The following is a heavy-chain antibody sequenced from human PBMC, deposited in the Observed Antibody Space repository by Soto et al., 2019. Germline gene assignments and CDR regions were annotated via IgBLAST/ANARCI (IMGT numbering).Heavy chain of an antibody. CDR2: INPSGGST. D-gene: IGHD4-4*01. CDR3: ARKRFPTVTQATYAMDV. V-gene: IGHV1-46*01. Sequence: ASVNVSSKASGYTLTSYYMHWVRQAPGQGLEWMGIINPSGGSTSYAQKFQGRVTMTRDTSTSTVYMELSSLRSEDTAVYYCARKRFPTVTQATYAMDVWGQGTTVTAP. CDR1: GYTLTSYY. J-gene: IGHJ6*02.